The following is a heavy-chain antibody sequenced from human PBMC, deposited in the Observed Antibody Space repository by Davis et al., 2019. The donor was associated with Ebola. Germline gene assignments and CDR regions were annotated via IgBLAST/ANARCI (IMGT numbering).Heavy chain of an antibody. D-gene: IGHD3-16*01. CDR3: ARGHKGTWGPRLLGY. CDR1: GGTFSSYA. V-gene: IGHV1-69*13. J-gene: IGHJ4*02. CDR2: IIPIFGTA. Sequence: SVKVSCKASGGTFSSYAISWVRQAPGQGLEWMGGIIPIFGTANYAQKFQGRVTITADESTSTAYMELSSLRSEDTAVYYCARGHKGTWGPRLLGYWGQGTLVTVSS.